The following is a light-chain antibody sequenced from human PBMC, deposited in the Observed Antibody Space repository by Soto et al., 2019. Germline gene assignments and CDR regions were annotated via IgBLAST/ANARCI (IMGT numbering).Light chain of an antibody. J-gene: IGKJ2*01. CDR1: QSISSY. CDR3: QQRYSTPRT. V-gene: IGKV1-39*01. CDR2: AAS. Sequence: DIQITQSPSSLSASVGDRVTITCRASQSISSYLNWYQQKPGKAPKLLIYAASSLQSAVPSRFSGSGSGTDFTLTISSLQPEDFATYYCQQRYSTPRTFGQGTKLEIK.